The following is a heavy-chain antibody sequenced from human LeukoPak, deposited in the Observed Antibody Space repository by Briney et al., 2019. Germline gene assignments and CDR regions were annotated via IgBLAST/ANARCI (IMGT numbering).Heavy chain of an antibody. CDR3: ARDGGFYVEYYFDY. CDR2: ISYDGSNK. J-gene: IGHJ4*02. Sequence: PGRSLRLSCAASGFTFSSYGMHWVRQAPGKGLEWVAVISYDGSNKYYADSVKGRFTISRDNSKNTLYLQMNSLRAEDTAVYYCARDGGFYVEYYFDYWGQGTLVTVSS. D-gene: IGHD3-16*01. V-gene: IGHV3-30*03. CDR1: GFTFSSYG.